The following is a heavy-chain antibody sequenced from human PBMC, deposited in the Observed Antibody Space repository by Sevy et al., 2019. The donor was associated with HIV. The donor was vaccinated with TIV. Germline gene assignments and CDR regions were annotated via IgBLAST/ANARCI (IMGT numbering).Heavy chain of an antibody. J-gene: IGHJ6*02. CDR1: GGTFSSYA. CDR2: IIPIFGTA. CDR3: ARARRGYYYYGMDV. D-gene: IGHD4-17*01. V-gene: IGHV1-69*13. Sequence: ASVKVSGKASGGTFSSYAISWVRQAPGQGLEWMGGIIPIFGTANYAQKFQGRVTITADESTSTAYMELSSLRSEDTAVYYCARARRGYYYYGMDVWGQGTTVTVSS.